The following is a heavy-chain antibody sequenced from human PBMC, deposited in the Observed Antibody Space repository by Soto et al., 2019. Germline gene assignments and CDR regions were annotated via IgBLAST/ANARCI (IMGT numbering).Heavy chain of an antibody. V-gene: IGHV3-33*01. Sequence: QVQLVESGGGVVQPGRSLRLSCAASGFTFSSYGMHWVRQAPGKGLEWVAVIWYDGSNKYYADSVKGRFTISRDNSKNTLYLQMNSLRAEDTAVYYCASGSLAVAVDYWGQGTLVTVSS. D-gene: IGHD6-19*01. J-gene: IGHJ4*02. CDR3: ASGSLAVAVDY. CDR2: IWYDGSNK. CDR1: GFTFSSYG.